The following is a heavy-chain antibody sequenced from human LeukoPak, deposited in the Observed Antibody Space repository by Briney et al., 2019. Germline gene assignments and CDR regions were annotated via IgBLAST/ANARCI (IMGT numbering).Heavy chain of an antibody. V-gene: IGHV3-7*01. CDR3: SSQPAVLDLDC. CDR2: IKPDGSGK. D-gene: IGHD2/OR15-2a*01. J-gene: IGHJ4*02. CDR1: GFAFSSYW. Sequence: GGSLRLSCAASGFAFSSYWMTWVRQAPGKGLECVANIKPDGSGKNYVDSVKGRFTISRDNAKNSLYLQMRGLRVEDTAVYYCSSQPAVLDLDCWGQGALVTVSS.